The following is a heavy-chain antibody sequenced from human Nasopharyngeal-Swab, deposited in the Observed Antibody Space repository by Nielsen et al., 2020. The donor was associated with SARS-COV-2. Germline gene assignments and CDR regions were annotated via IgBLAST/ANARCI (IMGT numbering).Heavy chain of an antibody. CDR2: INWNSGSL. CDR3: AQSRGPGIITVSGAGSPFDY. D-gene: IGHD6-19*01. V-gene: IGHV3-9*01. CDR1: GFRCDDYA. Sequence: SLKISCAASGFRCDDYAMHWVRQAPGKGLEWVSGINWNSGSLAYADSVKGRFTISRDNAKNSLYLQVNSLRPEDTAFYYCAQSRGPGIITVSGAGSPFDYWGRGTLVTVSS. J-gene: IGHJ4*02.